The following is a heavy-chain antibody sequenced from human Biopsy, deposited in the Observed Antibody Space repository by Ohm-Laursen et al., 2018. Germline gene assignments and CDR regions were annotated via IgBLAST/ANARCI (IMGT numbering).Heavy chain of an antibody. CDR1: GFTFSKYE. CDR2: ITSSSSLI. CDR3: ARDTRWSPYSMDV. Sequence: SLRLSCAASGFTFSKYEMNWVRQAPGKGLEWIAYITSSSSLIYYADSVKGRFTISRDNAKNSVYLQMTSLRAEDTAVYYCARDTRWSPYSMDVWGQGTTVTVSS. J-gene: IGHJ6*02. V-gene: IGHV3-48*03. D-gene: IGHD4-23*01.